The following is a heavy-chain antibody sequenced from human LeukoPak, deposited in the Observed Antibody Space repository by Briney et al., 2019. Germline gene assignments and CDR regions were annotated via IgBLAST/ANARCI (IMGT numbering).Heavy chain of an antibody. Sequence: PSETRSLTGTGSGGSIGNYDWSWIRQPPGKGLEWSGYIYYSGNTNYNPSLKSRATISVDTSKNQFSMKLNSVTAADTAVYYCARVRYCSTNRCYDREFDNWGQGTLVTVSS. V-gene: IGHV4-59*01. CDR3: ARVRYCSTNRCYDREFDN. J-gene: IGHJ4*02. D-gene: IGHD2-2*01. CDR1: GGSIGNYD. CDR2: IYYSGNT.